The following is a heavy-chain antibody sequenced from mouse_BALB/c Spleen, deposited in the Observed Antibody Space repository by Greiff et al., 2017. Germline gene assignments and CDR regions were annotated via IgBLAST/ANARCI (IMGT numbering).Heavy chain of an antibody. CDR2: INPSTGYT. Sequence: VKLMESGAELAKPGASVKMSCKASGYTFTSYWMHWVKQRPGQGLEWIGYINPSTGYTEYNQKFKDKATLTADKSSSTAYMQLSSLTSEDSAVYYCANDYEYAMDYWGQGTSVTVSS. V-gene: IGHV1-7*01. J-gene: IGHJ4*01. CDR3: ANDYEYAMDY. D-gene: IGHD2-4*01. CDR1: GYTFTSYW.